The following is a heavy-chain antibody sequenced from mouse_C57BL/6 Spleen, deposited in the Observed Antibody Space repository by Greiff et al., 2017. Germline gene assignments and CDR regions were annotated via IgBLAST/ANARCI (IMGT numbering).Heavy chain of an antibody. D-gene: IGHD2-4*01. J-gene: IGHJ3*01. CDR3: ARLDYDGQAWFAY. V-gene: IGHV5-12*01. CDR1: GFTFSDYY. Sequence: EVKLMESGGGLVQPGGSLKLSCAASGFTFSDYYMYWVRQTPEKSLEWVAYISNGGGSIYYPDTVKGRFTISRDNAKNTLYLQMSRLKSEDTAMYYCARLDYDGQAWFAYWGQGTLVTVSA. CDR2: ISNGGGSI.